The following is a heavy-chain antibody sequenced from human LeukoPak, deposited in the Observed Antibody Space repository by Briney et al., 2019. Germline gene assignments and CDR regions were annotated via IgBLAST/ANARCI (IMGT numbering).Heavy chain of an antibody. J-gene: IGHJ4*02. Sequence: RSSETLSLTCAVYGGSLSYYYWSWIRQPPEKGLEWIGEINRSGSTNYNPSLKSRVSISVDTSKNQFSLKLSSVTAADTAVYYCARGGFYCGDDCYVDYWGQGTLVTVFS. CDR1: GGSLSYYY. V-gene: IGHV4-34*01. D-gene: IGHD2-21*02. CDR2: INRSGST. CDR3: ARGGFYCGDDCYVDY.